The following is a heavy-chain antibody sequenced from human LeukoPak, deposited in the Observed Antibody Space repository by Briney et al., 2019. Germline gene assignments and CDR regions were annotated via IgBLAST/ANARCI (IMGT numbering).Heavy chain of an antibody. Sequence: ASVKVSCKASGYTFTSYDINWVRQATGQGLEWMGWMNPNSGNTGYAQKFQGRVTITRNTSISTAYMELSRLRSDDTAVYYCAREGLRDYYDSSGYYLPYWDYWGQGTLVTVSS. CDR1: GYTFTSYD. CDR2: MNPNSGNT. J-gene: IGHJ4*02. D-gene: IGHD3-22*01. CDR3: AREGLRDYYDSSGYYLPYWDY. V-gene: IGHV1-8*03.